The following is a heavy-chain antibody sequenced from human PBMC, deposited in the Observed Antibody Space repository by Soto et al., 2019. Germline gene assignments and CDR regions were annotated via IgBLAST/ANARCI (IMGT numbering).Heavy chain of an antibody. CDR1: GYTFTSYD. J-gene: IGHJ6*03. CDR3: ARGLTGRSIFGVVMDYYYYMDV. Sequence: ASVKVSCKASGYTFTSYDINWVRQATGQGLEWMGWMNPNSGNTGYAQKFQGRVTMTRNTSISTAYMELSSLRSEDTAVYYCARGLTGRSIFGVVMDYYYYMDVWGKGTTVTVSS. CDR2: MNPNSGNT. D-gene: IGHD3-3*01. V-gene: IGHV1-8*01.